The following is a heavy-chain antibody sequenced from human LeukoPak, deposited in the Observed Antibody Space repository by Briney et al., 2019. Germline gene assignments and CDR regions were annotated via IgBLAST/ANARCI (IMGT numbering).Heavy chain of an antibody. V-gene: IGHV3-49*03. CDR2: IRSKPYGGTT. Sequence: PGGSLRLSCTASGFTFGDYAMSWFRQAPGKGLEGAGFIRSKPYGGTTEYAASVKGRFTISRDDSKSIAYLQMNSLKTEDTAVYYCTRVPGSLYDSSGYSPGPLYYFDYWGQGTLVTVSS. CDR3: TRVPGSLYDSSGYSPGPLYYFDY. CDR1: GFTFGDYA. J-gene: IGHJ4*02. D-gene: IGHD3-22*01.